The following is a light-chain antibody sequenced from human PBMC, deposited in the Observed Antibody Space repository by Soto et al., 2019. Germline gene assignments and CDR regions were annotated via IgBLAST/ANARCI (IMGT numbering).Light chain of an antibody. CDR2: AAS. CDR3: QQSYSTPWT. Sequence: DIQMTQSPSSRSSSVGDRVTITCRASQRISSYLNWYQQKPGKAPKLLIYAASSLQSGVPSRFSGSGSETDFTLTISSLKPEDFATYYGQQSYSTPWTFGQGTKVDI. CDR1: QRISSY. V-gene: IGKV1-39*01. J-gene: IGKJ1*01.